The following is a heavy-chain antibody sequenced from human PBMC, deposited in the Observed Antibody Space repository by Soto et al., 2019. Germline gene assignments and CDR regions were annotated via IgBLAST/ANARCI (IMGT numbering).Heavy chain of an antibody. CDR1: GFTFSSYG. V-gene: IGHV3-33*01. CDR2: IWYDGSNK. D-gene: IGHD3-3*01. Sequence: GGSLRLSCAASGFTFSSYGMHWVRQAPGKGLEWVAVIWYDGSNKYYADSVKGRFTISRDNSKNTLYLQMNSLRAEDTAVYYCAREALRGYDFWSGYHPKYNWFDPWGQGTLVTVSS. J-gene: IGHJ5*02. CDR3: AREALRGYDFWSGYHPKYNWFDP.